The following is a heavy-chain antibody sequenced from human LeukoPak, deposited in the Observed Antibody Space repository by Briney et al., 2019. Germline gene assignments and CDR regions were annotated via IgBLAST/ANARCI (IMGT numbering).Heavy chain of an antibody. CDR3: AKEFNRGLPDY. CDR1: GFSFTTYG. Sequence: GTSLRLSCAASGFSFTTYGMHWVRQAPLKGLEWLAAISYDGGNQNYADSVKGRFTIFRDNSQNTLYLQMSSLRAEDTAVYYCAKEFNRGLPDYWGQGTLVTVPS. CDR2: ISYDGGNQ. V-gene: IGHV3-30*18. J-gene: IGHJ4*02. D-gene: IGHD2-21*01.